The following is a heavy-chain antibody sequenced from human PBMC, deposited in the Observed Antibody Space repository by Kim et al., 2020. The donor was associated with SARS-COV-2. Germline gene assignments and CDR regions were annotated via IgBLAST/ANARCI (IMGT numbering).Heavy chain of an antibody. Sequence: SETLSLTCTVSGGSISSYYWSWIRQPPGKGLEWIGYIYYSGSTNYNPSLKSRVTISVDTSKNQFSLKLSSVTAADTAVYYCAREKYQNILIGMDVWGQGTTVTVSS. V-gene: IGHV4-59*01. CDR1: GGSISSYY. D-gene: IGHD3-9*01. CDR3: AREKYQNILIGMDV. J-gene: IGHJ6*02. CDR2: IYYSGST.